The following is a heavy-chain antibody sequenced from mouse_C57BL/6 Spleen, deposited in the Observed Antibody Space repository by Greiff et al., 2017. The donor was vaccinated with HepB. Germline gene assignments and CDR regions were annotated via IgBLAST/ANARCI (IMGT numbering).Heavy chain of an antibody. J-gene: IGHJ4*01. Sequence: QVHVKQPGAELVKPGASVKMSCKASGYTFTSYWITWVKQRPGQGLEWIGDIYPGSGSTNYNEKFKSKATLTVDTSSSTAYMQLSSLTSEDSAVYYCARLGITTSGYYAMDYWGQGTSVTVSS. V-gene: IGHV1-55*01. CDR3: ARLGITTSGYYAMDY. CDR2: IYPGSGST. D-gene: IGHD2-4*01. CDR1: GYTFTSYW.